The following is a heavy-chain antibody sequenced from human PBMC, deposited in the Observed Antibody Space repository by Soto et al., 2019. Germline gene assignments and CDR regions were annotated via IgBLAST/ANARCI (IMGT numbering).Heavy chain of an antibody. D-gene: IGHD3-10*01. CDR3: ATDPGFGGSWFDP. J-gene: IGHJ5*02. V-gene: IGHV1-24*01. Sequence: GASVKVSCKVSGYTLTELSMHWVRQAPGKGLEWMGGLDPEDGETIYAQKFQGRVTMTEDTSTDTAYMELSSLRSEDTAVYYCATDPGFGGSWFDPWGQGTLVTVSS. CDR1: GYTLTELS. CDR2: LDPEDGET.